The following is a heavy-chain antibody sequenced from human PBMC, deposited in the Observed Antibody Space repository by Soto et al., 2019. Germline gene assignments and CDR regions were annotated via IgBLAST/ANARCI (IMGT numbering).Heavy chain of an antibody. CDR3: AKDSPYSLGYCSGGSCYPTFDY. V-gene: IGHV3-23*01. CDR1: GFTFSSYA. CDR2: ISGSGGST. D-gene: IGHD2-15*01. Sequence: GGSLRLSCAASGFTFSSYAMSWVRQAPGKGLEWVSAISGSGGSTYYADSVKGRFTISRDNSKNTLYLQMNSLRAEDTAVYYCAKDSPYSLGYCSGGSCYPTFDYWGQGTLVTVSS. J-gene: IGHJ4*02.